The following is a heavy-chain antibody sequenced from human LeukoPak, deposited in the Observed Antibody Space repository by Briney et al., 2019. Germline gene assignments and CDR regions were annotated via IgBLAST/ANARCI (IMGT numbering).Heavy chain of an antibody. CDR1: GFTFSXXX. D-gene: IGHD3-10*01. V-gene: IGHV3-30*06. J-gene: IGHJ4*02. Sequence: PGGSLRLSCAASGFTFSXXXXXWVRQAPXXXXXXXXXXXXDGSNKYYAXSVKXXXXISRDNSKNTLYLQMNSLRAEDTAVYYCARGGYGSGSYYLNCDIDYWGQGTLVTVSS. CDR2: XXXDGSNK. CDR3: ARGGYGSGSYYLNCDIDY.